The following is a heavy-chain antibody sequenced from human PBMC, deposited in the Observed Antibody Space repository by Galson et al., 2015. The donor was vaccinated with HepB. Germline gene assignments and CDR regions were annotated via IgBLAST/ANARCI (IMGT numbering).Heavy chain of an antibody. CDR3: AIDRRYCTSSSCYATLDF. V-gene: IGHV1-24*01. CDR2: FDPEDRKT. J-gene: IGHJ4*02. Sequence: SVKVSCKVSGYTLTDLSMHWVRQSPGKGLEWMGGFDPEDRKTVYEQRFQGRVTMSEDTSTDTAYMDLSSLRSDDTAVYYCAIDRRYCTSSSCYATLDFWGQGTLVTVSS. CDR1: GYTLTDLS. D-gene: IGHD2-2*01.